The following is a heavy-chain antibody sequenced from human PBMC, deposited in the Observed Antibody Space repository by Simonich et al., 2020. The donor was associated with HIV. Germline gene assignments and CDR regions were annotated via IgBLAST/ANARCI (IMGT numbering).Heavy chain of an antibody. J-gene: IGHJ3*02. CDR3: ARGGRTTTKDRHAFDI. V-gene: IGHV3-33*01. CDR2: IWYDGSNK. D-gene: IGHD1-1*01. CDR1: GFTFSSYG. Sequence: QVQLVESGGGVVQPGRSLRLSCAASGFTFSSYGMHWVRQAPGKGLGGGAVIWYDGSNKYYADSVKGRFTISRDNSKNTLYLLMNSLRAEDTAVYYCARGGRTTTKDRHAFDIWGQGTMVTVSS.